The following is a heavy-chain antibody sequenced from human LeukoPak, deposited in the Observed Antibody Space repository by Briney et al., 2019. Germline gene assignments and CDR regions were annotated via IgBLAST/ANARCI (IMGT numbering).Heavy chain of an antibody. J-gene: IGHJ4*02. V-gene: IGHV3-23*01. D-gene: IGHD3-10*01. Sequence: GGSLRLSCAASGFTFSSYAMSWVRQAPGKGLEWVSAISGSGGSTYYADSVKGRFTISRDSSKNTLYLQMNSLRAEDTAVYYCAKDPKSYGSGSYTFDYWGQGTLVTVSS. CDR3: AKDPKSYGSGSYTFDY. CDR1: GFTFSSYA. CDR2: ISGSGGST.